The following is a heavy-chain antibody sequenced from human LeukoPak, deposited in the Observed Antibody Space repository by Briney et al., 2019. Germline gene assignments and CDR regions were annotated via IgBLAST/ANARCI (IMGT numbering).Heavy chain of an antibody. CDR2: IYYSGST. Sequence: PSETLSLTCTVSGDSISSTNYYWGWIRQPPGKGLEWIGSIYYSGSTYYNPSLKSRVTISVDTSKNQFSLKLSSVTAADTAVYYCARETTVVTGSDAFDIWGQGTMVTVSS. CDR1: GDSISSTNYY. D-gene: IGHD4-23*01. J-gene: IGHJ3*02. CDR3: ARETTVVTGSDAFDI. V-gene: IGHV4-39*07.